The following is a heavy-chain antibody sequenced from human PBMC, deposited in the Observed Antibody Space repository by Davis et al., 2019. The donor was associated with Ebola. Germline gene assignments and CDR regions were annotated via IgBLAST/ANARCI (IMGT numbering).Heavy chain of an antibody. D-gene: IGHD1-26*01. Sequence: GESLKISCAASGFTFSSYEMNWVRQAPGKGLEWVSYISSSGSTIYYADSVKGRFTISRDNAKNSLYLQMNSLRAEDTAVYYCARGELLGGYYYGMDVWGQGTTVTVSS. CDR2: ISSSGSTI. CDR3: ARGELLGGYYYGMDV. J-gene: IGHJ6*02. CDR1: GFTFSSYE. V-gene: IGHV3-48*03.